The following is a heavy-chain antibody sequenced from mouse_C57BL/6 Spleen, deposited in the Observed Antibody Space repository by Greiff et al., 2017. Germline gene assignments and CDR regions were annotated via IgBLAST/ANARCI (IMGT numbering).Heavy chain of an antibody. J-gene: IGHJ4*01. CDR2: IDPSDSET. D-gene: IGHD1-1*01. CDR1: GYTFTSYW. CDR3: ASSYDYGSSYAMDY. V-gene: IGHV1-52*01. Sequence: QVQLQQPGAELVRPGSSVKLSCKASGYTFTSYWMHWVKQRPIQGLEWIGNIDPSDSETHYNQKFKDKATLTVDKSSSTAYMQLSSLTSEDSAVYYCASSYDYGSSYAMDYWGQGTSVTVSS.